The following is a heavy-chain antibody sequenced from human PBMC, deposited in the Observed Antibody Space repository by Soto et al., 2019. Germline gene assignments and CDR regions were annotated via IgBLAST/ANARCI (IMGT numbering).Heavy chain of an antibody. Sequence: QVQLVQSGAEVKKPGSSVKVSCKASGDTFNNYVVNWVRQAPGQGLEWLGGILPIFATANYAQKFQGRVTITADKSTSTAYMELTSLRSEDTAVYYSAGRCDSTTCLGHFDYWGQGTLVTVAS. CDR2: ILPIFATA. V-gene: IGHV1-69*06. CDR3: AGRCDSTTCLGHFDY. J-gene: IGHJ4*02. CDR1: GDTFNNYV. D-gene: IGHD2-2*01.